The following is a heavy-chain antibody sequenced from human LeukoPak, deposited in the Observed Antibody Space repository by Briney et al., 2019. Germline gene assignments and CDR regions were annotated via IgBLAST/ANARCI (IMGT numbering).Heavy chain of an antibody. CDR3: AKGLVTSTLYSYYGLDV. Sequence: GGSLRLSCAASGFTFSSYSMSWVRQAPGRGLVCVSSISGSGATTYYADSVKGRFTVSRDNSKNTLYLQMSSLRAEDTAEYYCAKGLVTSTLYSYYGLDVWGQGTTVTVS. J-gene: IGHJ6*02. V-gene: IGHV3-23*01. CDR2: ISGSGATT. CDR1: GFTFSSYS. D-gene: IGHD2-15*01.